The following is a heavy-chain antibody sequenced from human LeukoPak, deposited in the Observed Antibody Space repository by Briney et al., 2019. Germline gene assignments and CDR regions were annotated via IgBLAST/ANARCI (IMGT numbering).Heavy chain of an antibody. J-gene: IGHJ1*01. Sequence: PSETLSLTCTVSGGSIISGYYYWGWIRQPPGKGLEWIGSIYYSGSTYYNPSLKSRVTISVDTSKNQFSLKLSSVTAADTAVYYCASLSAYGDYNYFQHWGQGTLVTVSS. CDR1: GGSIISGYYY. V-gene: IGHV4-39*01. CDR2: IYYSGST. D-gene: IGHD4-17*01. CDR3: ASLSAYGDYNYFQH.